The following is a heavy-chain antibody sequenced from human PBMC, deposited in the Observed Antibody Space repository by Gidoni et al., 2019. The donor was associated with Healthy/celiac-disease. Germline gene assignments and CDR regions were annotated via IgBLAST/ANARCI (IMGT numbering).Heavy chain of an antibody. Sequence: EVQLVQSGAEVKKPGESLKISCKGSGYSFTSYWIGWVRQMPGKGLEWMGIIYPGDSDTRYSPSFQGQVTISADKSISTAYLQWSSLKASDTAMYYCARLPGYCSGGSCWDWYFDLWGRGTLVTVSS. CDR2: IYPGDSDT. CDR1: GYSFTSYW. D-gene: IGHD2-15*01. CDR3: ARLPGYCSGGSCWDWYFDL. J-gene: IGHJ2*01. V-gene: IGHV5-51*01.